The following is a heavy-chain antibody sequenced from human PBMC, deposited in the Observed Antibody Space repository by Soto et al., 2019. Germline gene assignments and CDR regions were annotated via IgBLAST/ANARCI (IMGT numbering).Heavy chain of an antibody. CDR1: GFTFSSYD. D-gene: IGHD3-10*01. Sequence: PGGSLRLSCAASGFTFSSYDMHWVRQAPGKGLEWVAVISYDGSNEYYADSVKGRFTISRDNSKNTLYLQMNSLRAEDTAVYFCAKWDYGSGTYSYYFDYWGQGTLGTVSS. CDR2: ISYDGSNE. V-gene: IGHV3-30*18. J-gene: IGHJ4*02. CDR3: AKWDYGSGTYSYYFDY.